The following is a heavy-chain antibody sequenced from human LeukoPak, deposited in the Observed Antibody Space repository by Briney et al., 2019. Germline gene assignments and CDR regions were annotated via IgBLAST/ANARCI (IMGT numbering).Heavy chain of an antibody. CDR1: GYTFTSYG. V-gene: IGHV1-18*01. CDR2: ITTYNGNT. Sequence: GASVKVSCKASGYTFTSYGISWVRQAPGQGLEWMGWITTYNGNTKYAQKFQGRVTVTTDTSTNTAYMELRSLRSDDTAVYYCAKGPSIAAASGYYYGMDVWGQGTTVTVSS. CDR3: AKGPSIAAASGYYYGMDV. D-gene: IGHD6-13*01. J-gene: IGHJ6*02.